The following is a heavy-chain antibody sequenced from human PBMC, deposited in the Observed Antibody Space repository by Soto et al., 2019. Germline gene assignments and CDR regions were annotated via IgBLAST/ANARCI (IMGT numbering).Heavy chain of an antibody. J-gene: IGHJ6*02. CDR1: GFSFGSYG. CDR3: VRDGWEQQVDSFYYDGLDV. CDR2: ISFDGSHK. D-gene: IGHD6-13*01. Sequence: QGQLVESGGGLAQPGRSLRLSCAASGFSFGSYGMHWVRQAPGKGLDWVAVISFDGSHKYYADSVKGRFTISRDNSKNTLSLRLNSLTTEDTAIYYCVRDGWEQQVDSFYYDGLDVGGQGTMVTVSS. V-gene: IGHV3-30*03.